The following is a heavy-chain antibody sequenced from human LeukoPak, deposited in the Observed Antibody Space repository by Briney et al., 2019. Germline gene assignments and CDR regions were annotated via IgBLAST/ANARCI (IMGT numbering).Heavy chain of an antibody. CDR2: IYYNGNT. D-gene: IGHD1-26*01. J-gene: IGHJ6*02. Sequence: SETLSLTCSVSDGSINSYYWNWIRRPPGKGLEWIGYIYYNGNTNYSPSLKSRVTMSVDTSKNLFSLKVSSVTAADTAVYYCARGRSNYYGMDVWGLGTTVTVSS. CDR3: ARGRSNYYGMDV. CDR1: DGSINSYY. V-gene: IGHV4-59*01.